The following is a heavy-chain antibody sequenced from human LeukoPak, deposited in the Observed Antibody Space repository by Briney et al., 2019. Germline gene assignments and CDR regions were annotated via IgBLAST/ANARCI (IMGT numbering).Heavy chain of an antibody. CDR2: FHHSRSN. CDR1: AGSLSYYY. CDR3: ARYARGYSYGRDAFDI. Sequence: SETLSLTCAVYAGSLSYYYSSWIRQPPGKGLEWIGAFHHSRSNNYNPTLKRRATISIDTSQNQFSLKLTSVPSGDTAVYRGARYARGYSYGRDAFDIWCQGTMVIVSS. V-gene: IGHV4-34*01. J-gene: IGHJ3*02. D-gene: IGHD5-12*01.